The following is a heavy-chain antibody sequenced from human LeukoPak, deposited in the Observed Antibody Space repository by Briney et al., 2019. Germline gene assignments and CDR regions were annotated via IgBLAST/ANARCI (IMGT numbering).Heavy chain of an antibody. CDR3: AANEGGYGGNSFDY. J-gene: IGHJ4*02. D-gene: IGHD4-23*01. V-gene: IGHV1-69*02. Sequence: ASVKVSCKASGGTFSSYTISWVRQAPGQGLEWMGRIIPILGIANYAQKFQGRVAITADKSTSTAYMELSSLRSEDTAVYYCAANEGGYGGNSFDYWGQGTLVTVSS. CDR1: GGTFSSYT. CDR2: IIPILGIA.